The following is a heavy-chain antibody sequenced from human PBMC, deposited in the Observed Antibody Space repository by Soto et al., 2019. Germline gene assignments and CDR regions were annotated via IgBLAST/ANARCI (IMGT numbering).Heavy chain of an antibody. D-gene: IGHD5-12*01. V-gene: IGHV3-21*01. J-gene: IGHJ4*02. CDR3: ARFATYSGYDFGMEYFDY. Sequence: ESGGGLVKPGGSLRLSCAASGFTFSSYSMNWVRQAPGKGLEWVSSISSSSSYIYYADSVKGRFTISRDNAKNSLYLQMNSLRAEDTAVYYCARFATYSGYDFGMEYFDYWGQGTLVTVSS. CDR1: GFTFSSYS. CDR2: ISSSSSYI.